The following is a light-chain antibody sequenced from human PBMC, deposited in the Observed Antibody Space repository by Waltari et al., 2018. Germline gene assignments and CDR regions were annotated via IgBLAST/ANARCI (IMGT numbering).Light chain of an antibody. CDR3: QQYSSSSRT. V-gene: IGKV1-5*03. J-gene: IGKJ1*01. Sequence: DIHMPQSPSTLSASVGDRVTITCRASQSVTNWLAWYQHKPGKAPKVLIYKASSLESGVPSRFSGRGYGTEFTLTINSLQPDDVATYYCQQYSSSSRTFGQGTKVEVK. CDR1: QSVTNW. CDR2: KAS.